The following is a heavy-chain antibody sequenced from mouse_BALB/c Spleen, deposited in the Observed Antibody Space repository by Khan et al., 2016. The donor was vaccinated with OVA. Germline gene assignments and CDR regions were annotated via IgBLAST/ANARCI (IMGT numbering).Heavy chain of an antibody. CDR1: GYTFTNYG. J-gene: IGHJ3*01. CDR3: AGGYYMYGSWCAY. D-gene: IGHD2-14*01. V-gene: IGHV9-3*02. Sequence: QIQLVQSGPELKKPGETVKISCKASGYTFTNYGMNWVKQAPGKGLKWMGWINTNTGEPTFAEEFKERFAFSLETSASTAYLQSNSLKNEDTATSVCAGGYYMYGSWCAYWGQGTLVTVSA. CDR2: INTNTGEP.